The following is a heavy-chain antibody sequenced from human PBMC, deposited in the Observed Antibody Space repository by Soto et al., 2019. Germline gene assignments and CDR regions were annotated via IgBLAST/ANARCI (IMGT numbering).Heavy chain of an antibody. Sequence: VQLVESGGALVQPGGSLRLSCATSGFALRDSAMHWVRQVSGGGLQWVSGMYSSGDVGYAGSVRGRFTMSRDVARNALFLQMSSLTADDTALYYCVKDNLAGGADVWGPGTTVTVSS. CDR3: VKDNLAGGADV. V-gene: IGHV3-9*01. CDR1: GFALRDSA. D-gene: IGHD3-10*01. CDR2: MYSSGDV. J-gene: IGHJ6*02.